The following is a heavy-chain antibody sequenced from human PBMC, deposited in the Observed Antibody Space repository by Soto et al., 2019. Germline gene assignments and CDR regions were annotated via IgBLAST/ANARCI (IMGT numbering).Heavy chain of an antibody. V-gene: IGHV4-39*01. J-gene: IGHJ4*02. CDR2: IYYSGST. D-gene: IGHD3-22*01. Sequence: SEPLSLTCTVSGGSISSSSYYWGWIRQPPGKGLEWIGSIYYSGSTYYNPSLKSRVTISVDTSKNQFSLKLSSVTAADTAVYYCAVKNGIYYDSSGYVGYWGQGTLVTVSS. CDR3: AVKNGIYYDSSGYVGY. CDR1: GGSISSSSYY.